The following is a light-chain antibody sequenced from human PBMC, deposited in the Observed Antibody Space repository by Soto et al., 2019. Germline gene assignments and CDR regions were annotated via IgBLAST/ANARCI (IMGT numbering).Light chain of an antibody. Sequence: EIVMTQSPATLSVSPGGRATLSCRASQSVSSNLAWYRQRPGQPPRLLIYGASTRATGIPARFSGGGSGTEFTLTISSLQSEDSAVYYCQQYHHWPPLTFGGGTKVEIK. V-gene: IGKV3D-15*01. J-gene: IGKJ4*01. CDR2: GAS. CDR1: QSVSSN. CDR3: QQYHHWPPLT.